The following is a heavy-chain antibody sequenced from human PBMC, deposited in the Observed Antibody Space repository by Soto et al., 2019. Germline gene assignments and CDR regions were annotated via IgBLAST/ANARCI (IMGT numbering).Heavy chain of an antibody. V-gene: IGHV1-8*01. CDR2: MNPNSGNT. CDR1: GYTFTSYD. D-gene: IGHD4-17*01. CDR3: ARGDETTVTTNDY. J-gene: IGHJ4*02. Sequence: ASVKVSCKASGYTFTSYDINWVRQATGRGLEWMGWMNPNSGNTGYAQKFRGRVTMTRNTSISTAYMELSSLRSEDTAVYYCARGDETTVTTNDYWGQGTLVTVSS.